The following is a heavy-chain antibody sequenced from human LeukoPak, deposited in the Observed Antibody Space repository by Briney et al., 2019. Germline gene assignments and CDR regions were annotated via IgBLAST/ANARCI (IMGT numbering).Heavy chain of an antibody. D-gene: IGHD6-13*01. CDR3: VTSTGQQFIPYDY. CDR2: IYGADAA. CDR1: GFNVSSNY. V-gene: IGHV3-66*02. J-gene: IGHJ4*02. Sequence: QTGGSLRLSCAASGFNVSSNYMTWIRQAPGKGLEWVSLIYGADAAHYAESVRGRFMISRDNLKNTLFLQMNSLRVEDTAVYYCVTSTGQQFIPYDYWGQGTHVTVSS.